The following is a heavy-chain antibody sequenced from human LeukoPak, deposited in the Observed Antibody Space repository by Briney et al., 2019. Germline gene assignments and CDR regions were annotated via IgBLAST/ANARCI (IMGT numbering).Heavy chain of an antibody. CDR3: ARGPPDYDFWSGYSVSYMDV. D-gene: IGHD3-3*01. Sequence: SETLSLTCTVSGGSISSTSYSWGWIRQPPGKGLEWIGSIYYSGSTYYNPSLKSRVTISVDTSMNQFSLKLSSVTAADTAVYYCARGPPDYDFWSGYSVSYMDVWGKGTTVTVSS. CDR2: IYYSGST. J-gene: IGHJ6*03. V-gene: IGHV4-39*07. CDR1: GGSISSTSYS.